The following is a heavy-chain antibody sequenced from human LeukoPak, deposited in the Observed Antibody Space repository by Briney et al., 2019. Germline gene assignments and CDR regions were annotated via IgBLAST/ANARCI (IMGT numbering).Heavy chain of an antibody. J-gene: IGHJ5*02. Sequence: PSETLSLTCAVYGGSFSGYYWSWIRQPPGKGLEWIGEINHSGSTNYNPSLKSRVTISVDTSKNQFSLKLSSVTPADTAVYYCARGVVRYCSSTSCLYNWFDPWGQGTLVTVSS. V-gene: IGHV4-34*01. CDR3: ARGVVRYCSSTSCLYNWFDP. CDR2: INHSGST. D-gene: IGHD2-2*01. CDR1: GGSFSGYY.